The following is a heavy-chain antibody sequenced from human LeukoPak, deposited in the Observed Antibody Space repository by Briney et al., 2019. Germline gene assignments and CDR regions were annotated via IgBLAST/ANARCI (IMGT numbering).Heavy chain of an antibody. D-gene: IGHD5-18*01. CDR1: GGSISSGGYY. CDR2: IYHSGST. CDR3: ARERAGWIHALDI. J-gene: IGHJ3*02. V-gene: IGHV4-30-2*01. Sequence: SETLSLTCTVSGGSISSGGYYWSWIRQPPGKGPEWIGYIYHSGSTYYNPSLKSRVTISVDRSKNQFSLRLSSVTAADTALYFCARERAGWIHALDIWGQGTIVTVSS.